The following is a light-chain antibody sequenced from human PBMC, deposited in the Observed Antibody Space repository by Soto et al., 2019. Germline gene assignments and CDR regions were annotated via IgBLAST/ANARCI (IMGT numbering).Light chain of an antibody. J-gene: IGLJ1*01. CDR1: SSDVGVYNY. CDR2: DVT. V-gene: IGLV2-11*01. CDR3: SSYTSSSTSV. Sequence: SVLTQPRSVSGSPGQSVTISCTGTSSDVGVYNYVSWYQHHPGRAPKLIIYDVTERPSGIPDRFSGSKSGNTASLTIYGLQAEDEADYYCSSYTSSSTSVFGNGTKVTVL.